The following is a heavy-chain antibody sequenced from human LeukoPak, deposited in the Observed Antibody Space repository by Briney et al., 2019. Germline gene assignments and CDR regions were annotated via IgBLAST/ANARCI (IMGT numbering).Heavy chain of an antibody. Sequence: GGSLRLSCAASGFTFSNYWMSWVRQAPGKGLEWVANIKQDGGERYYVDFVKGRFTISRDNAKNSLYLQMNSMRAEDTAVYYCARYGGSYYFDNWGQGTLVTVSS. D-gene: IGHD1-26*01. CDR3: ARYGGSYYFDN. CDR2: IKQDGGER. CDR1: GFTFSNYW. V-gene: IGHV3-7*01. J-gene: IGHJ4*02.